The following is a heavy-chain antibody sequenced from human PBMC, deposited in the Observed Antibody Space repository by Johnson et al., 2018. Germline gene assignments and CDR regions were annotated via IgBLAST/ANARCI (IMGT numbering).Heavy chain of an antibody. CDR3: VKNLEVGPPMGAFDI. J-gene: IGHJ3*02. V-gene: IGHV3-21*01. CDR2: ITPSTGYI. D-gene: IGHD1-26*01. Sequence: VQLVQSGGGLVKPGGSLRISCTASGFTFRRYTMNWVRQAPGKGLEWVSSITPSTGYIDYADSVKGRFTISRDNAKNSRDMQMNSLRAEDTAVYYCVKNLEVGPPMGAFDIWGQGTMFTVSS. CDR1: GFTFRRYT.